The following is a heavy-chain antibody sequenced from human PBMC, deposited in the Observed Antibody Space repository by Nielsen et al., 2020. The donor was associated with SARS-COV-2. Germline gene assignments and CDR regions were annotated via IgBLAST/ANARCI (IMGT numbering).Heavy chain of an antibody. D-gene: IGHD2-15*01. V-gene: IGHV5-51*01. CDR1: GYSFTSYW. CDR2: IYPGDSDT. CDR3: ARRPGYCSGGSCYSFDY. Sequence: GEFLKISCKGSGYSFTSYWIGWVRQMPGKGLEWMGIIYPGDSDTRYSPSFQGQVTISADKSISTAYLQWSSLKASDTAMYYCARRPGYCSGGSCYSFDYWGQGTLVTVSS. J-gene: IGHJ4*02.